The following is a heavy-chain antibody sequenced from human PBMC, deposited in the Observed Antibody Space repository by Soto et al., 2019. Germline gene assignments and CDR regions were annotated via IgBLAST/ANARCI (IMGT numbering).Heavy chain of an antibody. J-gene: IGHJ3*02. V-gene: IGHV3-23*01. D-gene: IGHD3-16*01. Sequence: GGSLRLSCAASGFTFSSYAMSWVRQAPGKGLEWVSAISGSGGSTYYADSVKGRFTISRDNSKNTLYLQMNSLRAEDTAVYYCPKLPDIRAVGDHALDIWDQGTLETVSS. CDR3: PKLPDIRAVGDHALDI. CDR1: GFTFSSYA. CDR2: ISGSGGST.